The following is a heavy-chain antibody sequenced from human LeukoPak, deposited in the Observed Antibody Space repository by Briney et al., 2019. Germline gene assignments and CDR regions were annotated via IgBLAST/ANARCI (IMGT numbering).Heavy chain of an antibody. CDR1: GFTFSSYG. V-gene: IGHV3-53*01. J-gene: IGHJ4*02. Sequence: GRSLRLSCAASGFTFSSYGMHWVRQAPGKGLEWVSVIYSDGSTYYADSVKGRFTISRDNSKNTLDLQMTGLRAEDTAVYYCARERGRGRDSPRFDYWGQGTLVTVSS. CDR2: IYSDGST. CDR3: ARERGRGRDSPRFDY. D-gene: IGHD1-26*01.